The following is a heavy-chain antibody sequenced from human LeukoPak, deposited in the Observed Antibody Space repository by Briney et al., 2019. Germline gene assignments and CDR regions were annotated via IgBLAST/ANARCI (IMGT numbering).Heavy chain of an antibody. CDR1: GGSISSYY. J-gene: IGHJ2*01. D-gene: IGHD6-13*01. CDR3: ASQIAAAGDWYFDL. CDR2: IYTSGST. Sequence: SETLSLTCTVSGGSISSYYWSWLRQPAGKGLEWIGRIYTSGSTNYNPSLKSRVTMSVDTSKNQFSLKLSSVTAADTAVYYCASQIAAAGDWYFDLWGRGTLVTVSS. V-gene: IGHV4-4*07.